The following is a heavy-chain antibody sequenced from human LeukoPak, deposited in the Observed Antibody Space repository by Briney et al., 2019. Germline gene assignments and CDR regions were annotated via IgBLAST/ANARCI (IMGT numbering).Heavy chain of an antibody. J-gene: IGHJ4*02. D-gene: IGHD2/OR15-2a*01. CDR1: GFPFSSYA. CDR2: ISGSGGST. CDR3: ARSVPFCYFDY. V-gene: IGHV3-23*01. Sequence: GGSLILSCAASGFPFSSYAMSWVRQAPGKGLEGVSAISGSGGSTYYADSGKGRFTISRDNSKNTLYLQMNSLRAEDTAVYYCARSVPFCYFDYWGQGTLVTVSS.